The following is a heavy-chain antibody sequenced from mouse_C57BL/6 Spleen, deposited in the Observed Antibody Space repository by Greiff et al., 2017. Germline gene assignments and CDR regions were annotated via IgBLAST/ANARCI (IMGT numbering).Heavy chain of an antibody. CDR1: GYTFTSYT. Sequence: QVQLQQSGAELARPGASVKMACKASGYTFTSYTMHWVKQRPGQGLEWIGYINPSSGYTKYNQKFKDKATLTADKSSSTAYMQLSSLTSEDSAVYYCARFDDGYYRYAMGYWGQGTSVTVSS. D-gene: IGHD2-3*01. CDR2: INPSSGYT. CDR3: ARFDDGYYRYAMGY. V-gene: IGHV1-4*01. J-gene: IGHJ4*01.